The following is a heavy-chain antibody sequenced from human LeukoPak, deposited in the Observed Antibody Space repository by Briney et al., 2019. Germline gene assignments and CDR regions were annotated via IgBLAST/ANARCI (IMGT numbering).Heavy chain of an antibody. D-gene: IGHD5-12*01. Sequence: GASMKVSCKASGGTFSSYTISWVRQAPGQGLEWMGRIIPILGIANYAQKFQGRVTITADKSTSTAYMELSSLRSEDTAVYYCARDLRGYSGLRFDYWGQGTLVTVSS. J-gene: IGHJ4*02. CDR3: ARDLRGYSGLRFDY. CDR1: GGTFSSYT. CDR2: IIPILGIA. V-gene: IGHV1-69*04.